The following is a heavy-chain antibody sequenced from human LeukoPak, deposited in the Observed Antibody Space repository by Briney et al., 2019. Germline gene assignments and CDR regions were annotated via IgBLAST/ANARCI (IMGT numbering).Heavy chain of an antibody. Sequence: GGSLRLSCAASGFTFSSYSMNWVRQAPGKGLEWVSSISSSSSYIYYADSVKGRFTISRDNAKNSLYLQMNSLRAEDTAVYYCARVRDKSGYSYGYFDYWGQGTLVTVSS. CDR1: GFTFSSYS. D-gene: IGHD5-18*01. CDR3: ARVRDKSGYSYGYFDY. CDR2: ISSSSSYI. V-gene: IGHV3-21*01. J-gene: IGHJ4*02.